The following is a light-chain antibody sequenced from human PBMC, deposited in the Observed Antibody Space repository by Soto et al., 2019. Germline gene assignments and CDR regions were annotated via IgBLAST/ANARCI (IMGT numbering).Light chain of an antibody. Sequence: QSVLTQPASVSGSPGQSITISCTGTSSDIGAYNHVSWYQQHPGKAPQLIIYEVRNRPSGLSPRFSASKSGNTASLTISGLQADDDADYHCCSYTTSRTLVFGTGTKLTVL. CDR2: EVR. CDR1: SSDIGAYNH. CDR3: CSYTTSRTLV. J-gene: IGLJ1*01. V-gene: IGLV2-14*01.